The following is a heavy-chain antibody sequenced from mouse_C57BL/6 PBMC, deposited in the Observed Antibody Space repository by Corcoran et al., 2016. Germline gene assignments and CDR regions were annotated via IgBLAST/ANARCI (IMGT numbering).Heavy chain of an antibody. V-gene: IGHV9-3*01. CDR2: INTYSGVP. D-gene: IGHD2-3*01. CDR1: GYTFTTYG. CDR3: ARSSDGYLSWFAY. J-gene: IGHJ3*01. Sequence: QIQLVQSGPELKKPGETVKISCKASGYTFTTYGMSWVKQAPGKGLKWMGWINTYSGVPTYADDFKGRFAFSLETSASTAYLQINNLKNEDTATYFCARSSDGYLSWFAYWGQGTLVTVSA.